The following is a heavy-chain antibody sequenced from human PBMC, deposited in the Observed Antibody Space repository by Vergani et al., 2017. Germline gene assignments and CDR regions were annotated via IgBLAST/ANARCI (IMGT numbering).Heavy chain of an antibody. CDR3: ARDGRIDAEGTELDY. V-gene: IGHV3-74*03. CDR1: GFSFRTFS. D-gene: IGHD1-14*01. CDR2: ISPDGRTT. J-gene: IGHJ4*02. Sequence: EVQLVESGGGLVKPGGSRRLSCAASGFSFRTFSMFWVRQPPGKGLAWVSKISPDGRTTEYADSVRGRFTISRDNANSMLYLQMNSLRDDDTAVYYCARDGRIDAEGTELDYWGQGTLVTVSS.